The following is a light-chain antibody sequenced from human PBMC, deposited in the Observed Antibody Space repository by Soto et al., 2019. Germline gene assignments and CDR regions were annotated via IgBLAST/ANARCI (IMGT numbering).Light chain of an antibody. V-gene: IGKV3-15*01. CDR2: GAS. J-gene: IGKJ5*01. CDR1: QGVSGY. Sequence: EIVLTQSPATLSLSPGERATLSCRASQGVSGYLAWYQQKPGQAPRLLIYGASTRATGIPARFSGSGSGTEFTLTISSLQSEDIAVYFCQQYNNWPPNFGQGTRLEIK. CDR3: QQYNNWPPN.